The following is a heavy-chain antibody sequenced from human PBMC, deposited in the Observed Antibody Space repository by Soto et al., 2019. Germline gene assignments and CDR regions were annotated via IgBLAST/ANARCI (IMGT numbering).Heavy chain of an antibody. CDR1: GFTFSSYA. J-gene: IGHJ4*02. CDR3: AKEAAWWNPSITMVRGGLDY. Sequence: GGSLRLSCAASGFTFSSYAMSWVRQAPGKGLEWVSAISGSGGSTYYADSVKGRFTISRDNSKNTLYLQMNSLRAEDTAVYYCAKEAAWWNPSITMVRGGLDYWGQGTLVTVSS. D-gene: IGHD3-10*01. V-gene: IGHV3-23*01. CDR2: ISGSGGST.